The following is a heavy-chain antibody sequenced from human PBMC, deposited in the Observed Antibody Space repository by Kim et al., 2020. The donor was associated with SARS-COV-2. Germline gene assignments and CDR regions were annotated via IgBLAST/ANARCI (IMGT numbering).Heavy chain of an antibody. CDR1: GFTFSSYW. Sequence: GGSLRLSCAASGFTFSSYWMSWVRQAPGKGLEWVSNIKQDGSEKYYVDSVKGRFTISRDNAKNSLYLQMNSLRADDTAVYYCARNGLWFGESFDYWGQGTLGTVSS. D-gene: IGHD3-10*01. V-gene: IGHV3-7*03. CDR2: IKQDGSEK. CDR3: ARNGLWFGESFDY. J-gene: IGHJ4*02.